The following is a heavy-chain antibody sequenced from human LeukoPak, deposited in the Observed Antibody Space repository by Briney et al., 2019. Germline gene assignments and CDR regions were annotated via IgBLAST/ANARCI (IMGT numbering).Heavy chain of an antibody. V-gene: IGHV1-8*01. D-gene: IGHD3-10*01. J-gene: IGHJ5*02. CDR3: ARRKPTSGAQYWFDP. CDR2: MNPNSGNT. Sequence: ASVKVSCKASGYTFTSYDINWVRQATGQGLEWMGWMNPNSGNTGYAQEFQGRVTMTRDTSISTAYMELSSLTSEDTAVYYCARRKPTSGAQYWFDPWGQGALVTVSS. CDR1: GYTFTSYD.